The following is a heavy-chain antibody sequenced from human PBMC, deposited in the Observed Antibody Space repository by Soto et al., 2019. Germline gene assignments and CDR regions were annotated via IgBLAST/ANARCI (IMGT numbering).Heavy chain of an antibody. CDR2: IYYSGST. D-gene: IGHD6-19*01. V-gene: IGHV4-39*01. J-gene: IGHJ4*02. Sequence: PSETLSLTCTVSGGSISSSSYYWGWIRQPPGKGLEWIGSIYYSGSTYYNPSLKSRVTISVDTSKNQFSLKLSSVTAADTAVYYCAIHSSGWFAPAFNFDYWGPGTLVTVSS. CDR1: GGSISSSSYY. CDR3: AIHSSGWFAPAFNFDY.